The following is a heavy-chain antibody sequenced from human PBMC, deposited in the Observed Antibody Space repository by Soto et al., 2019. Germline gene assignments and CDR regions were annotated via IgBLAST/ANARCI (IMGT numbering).Heavy chain of an antibody. CDR3: ARHPADDRIAVAKTFDY. CDR2: IYYSWST. Sequence: SETLSLTCTVSGGSISSLSYYWGWIRQPPGKGLEWIGSIYYSWSTYYNPSLKSRVPISVDPSKNQFSLKLSSVTAADTAVYYCARHPADDRIAVAKTFDYWGQGTLVTVSA. D-gene: IGHD6-19*01. V-gene: IGHV4-39*01. J-gene: IGHJ4*02. CDR1: GGSISSLSYY.